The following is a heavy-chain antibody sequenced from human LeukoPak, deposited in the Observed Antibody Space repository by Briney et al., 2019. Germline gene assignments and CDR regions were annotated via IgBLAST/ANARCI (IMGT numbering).Heavy chain of an antibody. CDR3: VCRGSTAGLD. J-gene: IGHJ4*02. CDR2: ISGSGLST. D-gene: IGHD6-13*01. CDR1: GFTLSSYA. Sequence: GALRLSCAASGFTLSSYALSWVRQAPGKGLEWVSAISGSGLSTYYADSVKGRFIISRDSSKNTLYLQMNSLRAEDTALYYCVCRGSTAGLDWGQGTLVTVSS. V-gene: IGHV3-23*01.